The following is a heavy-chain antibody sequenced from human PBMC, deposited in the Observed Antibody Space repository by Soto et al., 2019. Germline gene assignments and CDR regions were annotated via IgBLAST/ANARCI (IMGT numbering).Heavy chain of an antibody. CDR2: INSDGSST. CDR3: ARGSGGSYYPLYYYGMDV. CDR1: GFTFSSYW. D-gene: IGHD1-26*01. V-gene: IGHV3-74*01. J-gene: IGHJ6*02. Sequence: EVQLVESGGGLVQSGGSLRLSCAASGFTFSSYWMHWVRQAPGKGLVWVSRINSDGSSTSYADSVKGRFTISRDNAKNTLYLQMNSLRAEDTAVYYCARGSGGSYYPLYYYGMDVWGQGTTVTVSS.